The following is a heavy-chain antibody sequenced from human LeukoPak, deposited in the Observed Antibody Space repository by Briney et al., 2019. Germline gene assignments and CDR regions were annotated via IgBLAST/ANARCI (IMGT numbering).Heavy chain of an antibody. J-gene: IGHJ6*02. CDR2: ISGSGGTT. V-gene: IGHV3-23*01. D-gene: IGHD6-13*01. CDR1: GFTFSNYA. Sequence: QTGGSLRLSCAGSGFTFSNYAMNWVRQAPGKGLEWVSGISGSGGTTFYADSVMGRFTISRDNSKNTLYLQMNSLRAEDTAVYYCAKDLLAAAGYYYYGMDVWGQGTTVTVSS. CDR3: AKDLLAAAGYYYYGMDV.